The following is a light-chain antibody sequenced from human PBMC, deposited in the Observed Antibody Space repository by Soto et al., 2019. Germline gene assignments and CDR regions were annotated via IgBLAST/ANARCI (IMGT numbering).Light chain of an antibody. V-gene: IGKV3-20*01. CDR1: QSITWNY. CDR2: GAS. CDR3: QQYVGSPYT. J-gene: IGKJ2*01. Sequence: DIVLTQSPGTLSLSPGESATLSCRAGQSITWNYLAWYQQKPGQAPSLLIYGASIRATGVPDRFSGSGSGTDFTLTISRLEPEDFAVYYCQQYVGSPYTFGQGTNLEIK.